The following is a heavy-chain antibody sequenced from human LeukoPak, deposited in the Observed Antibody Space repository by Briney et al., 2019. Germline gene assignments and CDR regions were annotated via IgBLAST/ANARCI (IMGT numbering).Heavy chain of an antibody. D-gene: IGHD4-17*01. V-gene: IGHV4-59*11. Sequence: SETLSLTCAVSADSFSSHYWTWIRQPPGKGLEWIGYISYIGSTNYNPSLKSRVTISIDTSKNQFSLKLCSVTAADTAVYYCARDLVKVTKGFDIWGQGTMVTVSS. CDR3: ARDLVKVTKGFDI. CDR2: ISYIGST. CDR1: ADSFSSHY. J-gene: IGHJ3*02.